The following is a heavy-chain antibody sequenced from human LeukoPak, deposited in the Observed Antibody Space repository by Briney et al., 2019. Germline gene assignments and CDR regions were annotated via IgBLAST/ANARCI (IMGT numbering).Heavy chain of an antibody. CDR2: IYYSGST. D-gene: IGHD6-19*01. V-gene: IGHV4-59*01. CDR3: ARFIAVAGHDY. CDR1: GGSISSYY. Sequence: SETLSLTCTVSGGSISSYYWSWIRQPPQEGLEWIGYIYYSGSTNYNPSLKSRVTISVDTSKNQFSLKLSSVTAADTAVYYCARFIAVAGHDYWGQGTLVTVSS. J-gene: IGHJ4*02.